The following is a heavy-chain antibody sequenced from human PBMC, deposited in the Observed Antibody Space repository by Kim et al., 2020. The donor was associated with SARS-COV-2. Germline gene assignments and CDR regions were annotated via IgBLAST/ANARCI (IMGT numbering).Heavy chain of an antibody. CDR2: IYYSGST. J-gene: IGHJ6*02. Sequence: SETLSLTCTVSGGSISSGGYYWSWIRQHPGKGLEWIGYIYYSGSTYYNPSLKSRVTISVDTSKNQFSLKLSSVTAADTAVYYCARDIHPAAHYYYYGMDVWGQGTTVTVSS. CDR1: GGSISSGGYY. D-gene: IGHD2-2*01. V-gene: IGHV4-31*03. CDR3: ARDIHPAAHYYYYGMDV.